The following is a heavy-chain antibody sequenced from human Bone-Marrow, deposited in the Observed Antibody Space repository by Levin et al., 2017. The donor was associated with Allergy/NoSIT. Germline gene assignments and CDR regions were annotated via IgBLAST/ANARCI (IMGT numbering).Heavy chain of an antibody. J-gene: IGHJ6*02. V-gene: IGHV3-30*18. Sequence: PGGSLRLSCAASGFTFSSYGMHWVRQAPGKGLEWVAVISYDGSNKYYADSVKGRFTISRDNSKNTLYLQMNSLRAEDTAVYYCAKDRYGYYYYGMDVWGQGTTVTVSS. CDR3: AKDRYGYYYYGMDV. D-gene: IGHD4-17*01. CDR1: GFTFSSYG. CDR2: ISYDGSNK.